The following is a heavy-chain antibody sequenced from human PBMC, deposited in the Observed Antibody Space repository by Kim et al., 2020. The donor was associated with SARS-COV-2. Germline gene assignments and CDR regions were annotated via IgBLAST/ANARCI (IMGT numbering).Heavy chain of an antibody. J-gene: IGHJ4*02. V-gene: IGHV3-7*03. Sequence: YVEAVKGRFTISRDNAKNSLYLQMNSLRAEDTAVYYCATYMVATGGDFDYWGQGTLVTVSS. D-gene: IGHD5-12*01. CDR3: ATYMVATGGDFDY.